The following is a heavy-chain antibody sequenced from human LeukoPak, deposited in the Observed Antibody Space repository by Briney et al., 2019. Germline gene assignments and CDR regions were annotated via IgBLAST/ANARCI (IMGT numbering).Heavy chain of an antibody. Sequence: ASVKVSCKASGYTFTNFDINWVRQATGQGLEWMAWMNPNSGNTGNAQKFQGRVTMTRNISISTAYMELSSLRSEDTAVYYCAKDPPYYDFWSGYPPHGWFDPWGQGTLVTVSS. CDR2: MNPNSGNT. CDR3: AKDPPYYDFWSGYPPHGWFDP. D-gene: IGHD3-3*01. J-gene: IGHJ5*02. CDR1: GYTFTNFD. V-gene: IGHV1-8*02.